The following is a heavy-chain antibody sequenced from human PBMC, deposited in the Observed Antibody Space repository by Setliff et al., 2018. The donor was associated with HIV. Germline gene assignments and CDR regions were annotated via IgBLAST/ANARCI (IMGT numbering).Heavy chain of an antibody. CDR1: GNRRY. J-gene: IGHJ5*01. D-gene: IGHD3-10*01. CDR3: VRVSREGSSVMWFDS. Sequence: ASVKVSCQGSGNRRYIHWVRQAPGQGPEWMGMINPTGDSTRYAQKFHGRVTMTIDASTDLLYMELTSLRFEDTAVYYCVRVSREGSSVMWFDSWGQGTLVTVSS. CDR2: INPTGDST. V-gene: IGHV1-46*02.